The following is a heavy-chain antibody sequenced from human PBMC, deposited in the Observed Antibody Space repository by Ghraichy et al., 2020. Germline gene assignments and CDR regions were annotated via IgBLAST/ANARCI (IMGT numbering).Heavy chain of an antibody. CDR3: ARERGAGGYGMDV. Sequence: GGSLRLSCAASGFTFSSYWMSWVRQAPGKGLEWVANIKQDGSEKYYVDSVKGRFTISRDNAKNSLYLQMNSLRAEDTAVYYCARERGAGGYGMDVWGQGTTVTVSS. D-gene: IGHD2-15*01. CDR1: GFTFSSYW. J-gene: IGHJ6*02. CDR2: IKQDGSEK. V-gene: IGHV3-7*01.